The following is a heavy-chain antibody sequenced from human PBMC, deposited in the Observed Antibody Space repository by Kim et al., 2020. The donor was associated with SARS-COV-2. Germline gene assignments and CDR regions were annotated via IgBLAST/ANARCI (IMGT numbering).Heavy chain of an antibody. D-gene: IGHD3-3*01. J-gene: IGHJ6*02. CDR1: GGSFSGYY. Sequence: SETLSLTCAVYGGSFSGYYWSWIRQPPGKGLEWIGEINHSGSTNYNPSLKSRVTISVDTSKNQFSLKLSSVTAADTAVYYCASLKGYRDFWSDRTGMDVWGQGTTVTVSS. CDR2: INHSGST. V-gene: IGHV4-34*01. CDR3: ASLKGYRDFWSDRTGMDV.